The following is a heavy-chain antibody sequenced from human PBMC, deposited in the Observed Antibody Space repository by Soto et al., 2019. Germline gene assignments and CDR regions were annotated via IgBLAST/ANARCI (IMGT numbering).Heavy chain of an antibody. J-gene: IGHJ4*02. Sequence: SETLSLTCTVSGGSISSYYWSWIRQPPGKGLEWIGYIYYSGSTNYNPSLKSRVTISVDTSKNQFSLKLSSVTAADTAVYYCARDLTNYFDYWGQGTLVTVSS. V-gene: IGHV4-59*01. CDR3: ARDLTNYFDY. CDR1: GGSISSYY. CDR2: IYYSGST.